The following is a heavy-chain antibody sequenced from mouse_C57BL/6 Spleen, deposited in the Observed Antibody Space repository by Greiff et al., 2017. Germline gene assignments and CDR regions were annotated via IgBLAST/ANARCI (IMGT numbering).Heavy chain of an antibody. V-gene: IGHV5-15*01. Sequence: EVHLVESGGGLVQPGGSLKLSCAASGFTFSDYGMAWVRQAPRKGPEWVAFISNLAYSIYYADTVTGRFTISRENAKNTLYLERSSLRSEDTAMYYCAKLTGTDYYAMDYWGQGTSVTVSS. CDR1: GFTFSDYG. D-gene: IGHD4-1*01. J-gene: IGHJ4*01. CDR3: AKLTGTDYYAMDY. CDR2: ISNLAYSI.